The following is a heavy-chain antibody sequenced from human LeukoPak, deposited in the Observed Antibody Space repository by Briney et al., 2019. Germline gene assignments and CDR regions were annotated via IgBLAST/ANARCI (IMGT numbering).Heavy chain of an antibody. Sequence: SETLSLTCAVYGGSFSGYYWSWIRQPPGRGLEWIGEINHSGSTNYNPSLKSRVTISVDTSKNQFSLKLSSVTAADTAVYYCSYYYDSRTPGSAFDIWGQGTMVTVSS. D-gene: IGHD3-22*01. J-gene: IGHJ3*02. CDR3: SYYYDSRTPGSAFDI. CDR2: INHSGST. CDR1: GGSFSGYY. V-gene: IGHV4-34*01.